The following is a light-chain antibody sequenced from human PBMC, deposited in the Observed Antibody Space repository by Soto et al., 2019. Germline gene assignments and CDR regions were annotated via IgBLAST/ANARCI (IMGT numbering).Light chain of an antibody. CDR3: QQYNVYPLT. J-gene: IGKJ4*01. CDR1: QSISNY. CDR2: IAS. Sequence: DIHMTQSPSSLSASVGDRVTITCRASQSISNYLNWYQQKPGKAPNLLIYIASNLQSGVPSRFSGSGSGTDFSLTISSLQPEDFATYYRQQYNVYPLTFGGGTKVDIK. V-gene: IGKV1-39*01.